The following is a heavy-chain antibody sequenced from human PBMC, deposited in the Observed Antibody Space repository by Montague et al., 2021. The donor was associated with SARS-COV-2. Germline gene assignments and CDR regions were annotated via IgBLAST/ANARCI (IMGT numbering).Heavy chain of an antibody. D-gene: IGHD2-2*01. CDR2: IYQSGSA. Sequence: TLSLTCVVSGGSVSSGDYSWSWIRQSPGKGLEWIGYIYQSGSAYYXPSLKSRVTISIDTSNNQFSLNLRSVTAADTAVYYCARQGDQLLLEYWFDPWGQGTLVTVSS. CDR1: GGSVSSGDYS. V-gene: IGHV4-30-2*06. J-gene: IGHJ5*02. CDR3: ARQGDQLLLEYWFDP.